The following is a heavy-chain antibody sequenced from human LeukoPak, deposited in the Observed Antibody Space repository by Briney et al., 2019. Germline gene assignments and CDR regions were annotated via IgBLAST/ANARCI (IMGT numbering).Heavy chain of an antibody. D-gene: IGHD3/OR15-3a*01. CDR1: GITFRNYW. CDR2: IKQDGREK. J-gene: IGHJ1*01. Sequence: GGSLRLSCAASGITFRNYWMSWVRQAPGKGLEWVANIKQDGREKYYMDSVKGRFTISRDNAKNSLYLQMNSLRAEDTAVYYCAKNGLDRLWEYFQHWGQGTLVTVSS. V-gene: IGHV3-7*03. CDR3: AKNGLDRLWEYFQH.